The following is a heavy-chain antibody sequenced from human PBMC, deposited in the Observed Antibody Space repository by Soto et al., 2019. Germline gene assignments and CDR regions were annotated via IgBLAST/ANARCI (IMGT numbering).Heavy chain of an antibody. CDR3: ARRSAAGP. CDR2: IYYSGST. Sequence: SETLSLTCTVSGDSISSGGYYWSWIRQHPGKGLEWIGSIYYSGSTYYNPSLKSRVTISIDTSKNQFSLKLRSVTAADTAVYYCARRSAAGPWGQGTLVTVSS. J-gene: IGHJ5*02. D-gene: IGHD6-25*01. V-gene: IGHV4-31*03. CDR1: GDSISSGGYY.